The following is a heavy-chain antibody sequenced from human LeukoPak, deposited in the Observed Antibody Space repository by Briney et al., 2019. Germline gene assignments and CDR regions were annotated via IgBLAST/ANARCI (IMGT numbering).Heavy chain of an antibody. V-gene: IGHV1-18*01. CDR3: ARDGEWMVVTAKSLDP. D-gene: IGHD2-21*02. CDR1: GYTLTSYG. J-gene: IGHJ5*02. CDR2: ISAYNGNT. Sequence: VASVKVPCKASGYTLTSYGISWVRQAPGQGLEWMEWISAYNGNTNYAQKLQGRVTMTTDTSTSTAYMELRSLRSDDTAVYYCARDGEWMVVTAKSLDPWGQGTLVTVSS.